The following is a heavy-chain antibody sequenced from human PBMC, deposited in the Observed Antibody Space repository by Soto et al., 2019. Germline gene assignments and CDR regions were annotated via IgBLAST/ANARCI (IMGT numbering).Heavy chain of an antibody. D-gene: IGHD6-19*01. CDR2: INPYNGNT. V-gene: IGHV1-18*01. CDR3: ARAVAVAADFDH. CDR1: GYTFTNYG. Sequence: ASVKVSCKASGYTFTNYGVSWVRQAPGQGLEWMGWINPYNGNTNYAQKLQGRVTMTTDTSTSTAYMELRSLRSDDTAVYYCARAVAVAADFDHWGQGTLVTV. J-gene: IGHJ4*02.